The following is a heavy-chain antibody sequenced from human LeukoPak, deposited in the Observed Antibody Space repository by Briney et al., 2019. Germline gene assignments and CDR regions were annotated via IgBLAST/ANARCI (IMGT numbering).Heavy chain of an antibody. Sequence: GGSLRLSCAASGFTFSSYSMNWVRQAPGKGLEWVSSISSSSSYIYYADSVKGRFTISRDNAKNTLYLQMNSLRAEDTAVYYCARDGPDSSGYGILDYWGQETLVTVSS. CDR2: ISSSSSYI. CDR1: GFTFSSYS. V-gene: IGHV3-21*01. J-gene: IGHJ4*02. CDR3: ARDGPDSSGYGILDY. D-gene: IGHD3-22*01.